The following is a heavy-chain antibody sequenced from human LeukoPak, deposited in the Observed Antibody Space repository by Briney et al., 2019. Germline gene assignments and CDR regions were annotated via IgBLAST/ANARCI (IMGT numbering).Heavy chain of an antibody. D-gene: IGHD3-10*01. Sequence: GASVKVSCKASGYTFTSYYMHWVRQAPGQGLEWMGIDNPSGGSTSYAQKFQGRVTMTRDTSTSTVYMELSSLRSEDTAVYYCAREGRVRGVIQPQSFDYWGQGTLVTVSS. CDR1: GYTFTSYY. CDR3: AREGRVRGVIQPQSFDY. J-gene: IGHJ4*02. V-gene: IGHV1-46*01. CDR2: DNPSGGST.